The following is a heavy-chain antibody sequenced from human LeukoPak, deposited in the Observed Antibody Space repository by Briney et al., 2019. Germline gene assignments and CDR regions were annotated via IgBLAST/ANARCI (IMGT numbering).Heavy chain of an antibody. CDR1: GFTFSSYG. Sequence: PGRSLRLSCAASGFTFSSYGMHWVRQAPGKGLEWVAVIWYGGSNKYYADSVKGRFTISRDNSKNTLYLQMNSLRAEDTAVYYCAKDSSSWYGSFDYWGQGTLVTVSS. D-gene: IGHD6-13*01. J-gene: IGHJ4*02. V-gene: IGHV3-30*18. CDR3: AKDSSSWYGSFDY. CDR2: IWYGGSNK.